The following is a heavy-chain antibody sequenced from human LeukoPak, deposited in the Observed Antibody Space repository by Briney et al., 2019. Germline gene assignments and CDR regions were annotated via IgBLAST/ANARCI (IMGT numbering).Heavy chain of an antibody. J-gene: IGHJ4*02. D-gene: IGHD2-2*01. CDR2: ISWNSGSI. Sequence: PGGSLRLSCAASGFTFDDYAMHWVRQAPGKGLEWVPGISWNSGSIGYADSVKGRFTISRDNAKNSLYLQMNSLRAEDTALYYCAKDPGIRSRVKYYFDYWGQGTLVTVSS. CDR1: GFTFDDYA. V-gene: IGHV3-9*01. CDR3: AKDPGIRSRVKYYFDY.